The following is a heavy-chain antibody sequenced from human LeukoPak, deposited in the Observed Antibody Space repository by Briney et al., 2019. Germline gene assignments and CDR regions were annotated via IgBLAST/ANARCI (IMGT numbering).Heavy chain of an antibody. V-gene: IGHV1-46*01. CDR3: ARVAGSGYDELGYYSDY. D-gene: IGHD5-12*01. CDR2: INPSGGST. CDR1: RYTFTSNY. Sequence: ASVKVSCKASRYTFTSNYMHWVRQAPGRGVEWMGIINPSGGSTSYAEKFQGRVTMTRDTATSSVYMELTSLRSEDTAVYYCARVAGSGYDELGYYSDYWGQGTLVTVSS. J-gene: IGHJ4*02.